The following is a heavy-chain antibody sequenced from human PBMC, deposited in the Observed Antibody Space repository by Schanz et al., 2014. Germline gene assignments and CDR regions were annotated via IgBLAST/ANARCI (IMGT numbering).Heavy chain of an antibody. CDR2: ISSSGSYI. CDR3: AREEGWGIAAAGRKHYYYGMDV. CDR1: GFTVSSNH. D-gene: IGHD6-13*01. Sequence: EGQLAESGGGFVQPGGSLRLSCAAYGFTVSSNHMNWVRQAPGKGLEWVSSISSSGSYIHYADSVKGRFTISRDNAKNSLYLQMNSLRAEDTAVYYCAREEGWGIAAAGRKHYYYGMDVWGQGTTVTVSS. V-gene: IGHV3-21*01. J-gene: IGHJ6*02.